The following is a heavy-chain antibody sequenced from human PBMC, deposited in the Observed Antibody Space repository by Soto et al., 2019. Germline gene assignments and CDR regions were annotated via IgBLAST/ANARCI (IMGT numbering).Heavy chain of an antibody. CDR2: IYYSGST. J-gene: IGHJ4*02. CDR3: ARITMVRGVYYFDY. Sequence: QLLESGPGLVKPSETLSLTCTVSGGSISSSSYYWGWIRQPPGKGLEWIGSIYYSGSTYYNPSLKSRVTISVDTSKNQFSLKLSSVTAADTAVYYCARITMVRGVYYFDYWGQGTLVTVSS. D-gene: IGHD3-10*01. V-gene: IGHV4-39*01. CDR1: GGSISSSSYY.